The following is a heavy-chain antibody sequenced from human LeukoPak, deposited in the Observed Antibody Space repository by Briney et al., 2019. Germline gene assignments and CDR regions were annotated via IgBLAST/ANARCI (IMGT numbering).Heavy chain of an antibody. CDR2: IYTSGST. D-gene: IGHD3-22*01. CDR1: GGSISSGSYY. CDR3: ARETTYYYDSSGYYFDAFDI. V-gene: IGHV4-61*02. Sequence: SETLSLTCTVSGGSISSGSYYWSWIRQPAGQGLEWIGRIYTSGSTNYNPSLKSRVTISVDTSKNQFSLKLSSVTAADTAVYYCARETTYYYDSSGYYFDAFDIWGQGTMVTVSS. J-gene: IGHJ3*02.